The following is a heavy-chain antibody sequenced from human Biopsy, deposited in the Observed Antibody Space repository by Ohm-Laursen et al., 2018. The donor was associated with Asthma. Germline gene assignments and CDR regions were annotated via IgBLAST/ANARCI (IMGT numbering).Heavy chain of an antibody. D-gene: IGHD1-26*01. V-gene: IGHV3-23*01. CDR3: AKGGTYTPDRYAY. CDR2: ISSSGAST. CDR1: GFTFSSYA. Sequence: SLRLSCAASGFTFSSYAMSWVRQAPGKGLEWVSSISSSGASTYYADSVKGRFTISRDNSKNTLYLQMSSLRADDTAVYYWAKGGTYTPDRYAYWGQGSLVTVSS. J-gene: IGHJ4*02.